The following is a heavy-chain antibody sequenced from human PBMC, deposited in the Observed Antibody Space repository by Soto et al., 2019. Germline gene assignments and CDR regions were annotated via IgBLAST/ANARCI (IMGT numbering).Heavy chain of an antibody. V-gene: IGHV4-34*01. CDR2: INHSGST. CDR3: GGGRGYSSSWSFDY. CDR1: GGSFSGYY. Sequence: SETLSLTCAVYGGSFSGYYWSWIRQPPGKGLEWIGEINHSGSTNYNPSLKSRVTISVDTSKNQISLKLSSVTAVDTAVYYCGGGRGYSSSWSFDYWGQGTLVTVPS. D-gene: IGHD6-13*01. J-gene: IGHJ4*02.